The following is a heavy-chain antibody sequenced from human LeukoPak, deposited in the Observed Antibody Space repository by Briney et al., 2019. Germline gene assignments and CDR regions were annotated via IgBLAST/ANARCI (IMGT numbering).Heavy chain of an antibody. V-gene: IGHV3-30-3*01. CDR3: ARDRGSGTGGWFDP. J-gene: IGHJ5*02. CDR2: ISYDGSNK. D-gene: IGHD3-10*01. CDR1: GFTFSSYA. Sequence: GGSLRLSCAASGFTFSSYAMHWVRQAPGKGLEWVAVISYDGSNKYYADSVKGRFTISRDNSKNTLYLQMNSLRAEDTAVYYRARDRGSGTGGWFDPWGQGTLVTVSS.